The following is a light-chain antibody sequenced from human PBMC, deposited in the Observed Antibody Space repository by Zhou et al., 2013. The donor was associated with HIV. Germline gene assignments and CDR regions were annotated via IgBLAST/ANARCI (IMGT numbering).Light chain of an antibody. CDR2: AAS. J-gene: IGKJ2*01. V-gene: IGKV1-9*01. CDR3: QQTYTTPYT. CDR1: QGISSY. Sequence: DIQLTQSPSFLSASVGDRVTITCRASQGISSYLAWYQQKPGKAPKVLIYAASSLQSGVPSRFSGSGSGTHFTFTISNLQPEDFATYYCQQTYTTPYTFGQGTKLEIK.